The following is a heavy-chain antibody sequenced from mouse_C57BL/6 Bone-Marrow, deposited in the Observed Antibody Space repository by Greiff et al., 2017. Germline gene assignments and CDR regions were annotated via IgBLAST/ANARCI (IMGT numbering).Heavy chain of an antibody. CDR1: GYTFTSYW. J-gene: IGHJ4*01. V-gene: IGHV1-59*01. CDR3: AYGRLYYAMDY. D-gene: IGHD2-10*02. Sequence: VQLQQPGAELVRPGTSVKLSCKASGYTFTSYWMHWVKQRPGQGLEWIGVIDPSYSYTNYNEKFKGKATLTVDTSSSTAYMHRSGLTAVDSAVYYCAYGRLYYAMDYWGQGTSVTVSS. CDR2: IDPSYSYT.